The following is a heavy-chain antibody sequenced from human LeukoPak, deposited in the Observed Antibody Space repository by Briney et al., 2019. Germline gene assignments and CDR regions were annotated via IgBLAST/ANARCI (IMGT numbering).Heavy chain of an antibody. Sequence: GGSLRLSCAASGFTFSSYGMSWVRQAPGKGLEWVSTISGRRDSTSYADSAKGRFTISRDNSKNTLYLQMNSLRAEDTAVYYCAKDPNFCYCMDVWGKGTTVTISS. CDR3: AKDPNFCYCMDV. J-gene: IGHJ6*03. CDR1: GFTFSSYG. CDR2: ISGRRDST. V-gene: IGHV3-23*01.